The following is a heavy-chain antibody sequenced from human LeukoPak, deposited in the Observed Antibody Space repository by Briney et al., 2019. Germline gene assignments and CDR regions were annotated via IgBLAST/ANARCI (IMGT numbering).Heavy chain of an antibody. CDR2: IYYSGST. CDR1: GFTFSDYY. V-gene: IGHV4-59*01. D-gene: IGHD2-2*01. CDR3: ARVNKGYCSSTSCDDSDAFDI. Sequence: GSLRLSCAASGFTFSDYYMSWIRQPPGKGLEWIGYIYYSGSTNYSPSLKSRVTISVDTSKNQFSLKLSSVTAADTAVYYCARVNKGYCSSTSCDDSDAFDIWGQGTMVTVSS. J-gene: IGHJ3*02.